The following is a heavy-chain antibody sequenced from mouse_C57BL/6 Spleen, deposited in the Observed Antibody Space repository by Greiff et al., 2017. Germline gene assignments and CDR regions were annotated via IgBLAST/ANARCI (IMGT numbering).Heavy chain of an antibody. CDR3: ARSRVTTVVAYFDS. CDR2: INPGSGGT. J-gene: IGHJ2*01. CDR1: GYAFTNYL. Sequence: QVQLQQSGAELVRPGTSVKVSCKASGYAFTNYLIEWVKQRPGQGLEWIGVINPGSGGTNYNEKFKCKATLTAAKSSSTAYMQLSSLTSEDSAVYFCARSRVTTVVAYFDSWGQGTTLTVSS. D-gene: IGHD1-1*01. V-gene: IGHV1-54*01.